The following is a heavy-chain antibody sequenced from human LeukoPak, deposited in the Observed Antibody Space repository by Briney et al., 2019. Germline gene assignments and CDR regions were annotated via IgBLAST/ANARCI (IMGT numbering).Heavy chain of an antibody. CDR1: GFTFSSYA. D-gene: IGHD6-13*01. V-gene: IGHV3-23*01. J-gene: IGHJ4*02. CDR2: ISGSGGST. CDR3: AKIVAAAGRFFDY. Sequence: GGSLRLSCAASGFTFSSYAMSWVRQAPGKGLEWVSAISGSGGSTYYADSVKGRFTISRDNSKNTLYLQMNNLRAEDTAVYYCAKIVAAAGRFFDYWGQGTLVTVSS.